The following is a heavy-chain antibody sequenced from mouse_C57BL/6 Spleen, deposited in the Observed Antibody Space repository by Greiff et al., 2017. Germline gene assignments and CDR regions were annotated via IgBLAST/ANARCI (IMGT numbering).Heavy chain of an antibody. CDR2: ISGGGGNT. V-gene: IGHV5-9*01. CDR1: GFTFSSYT. D-gene: IGHD1-1*01. J-gene: IGHJ1*03. CDR3: ARYGSSYDWYFDV. Sequence: EVKLMESGGGLVKPGGSLKLSCAASGFTFSSYTMSWVRQTPEKRLEWVATISGGGGNTYYPDSVKGRFTISRDDAKNTLYLQMSSLRSEDTALYYCARYGSSYDWYFDVWGTGTTVTVSS.